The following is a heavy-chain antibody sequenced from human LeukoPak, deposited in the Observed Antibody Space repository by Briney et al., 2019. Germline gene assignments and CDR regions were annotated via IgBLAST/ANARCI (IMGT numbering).Heavy chain of an antibody. Sequence: ASVKVSCKASGYTFTGYYMHWVRQAPGQGLEWMGWISAYNGNTNYAQKLQGRVTMTTDTSTSTAYMELRSLRSEDTAVYYCASLSITMMPFDYWGQGTLVTVSS. J-gene: IGHJ4*02. D-gene: IGHD3-22*01. V-gene: IGHV1-18*04. CDR3: ASLSITMMPFDY. CDR2: ISAYNGNT. CDR1: GYTFTGYY.